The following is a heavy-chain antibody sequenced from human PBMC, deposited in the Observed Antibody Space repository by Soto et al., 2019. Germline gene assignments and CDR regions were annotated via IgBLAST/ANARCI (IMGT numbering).Heavy chain of an antibody. V-gene: IGHV4-59*01. Sequence: SETLSLTCTVSGGSISSYYWSWIRQPPGKGLEWIGYIYYSGSTNYNPSFKSRVTISVDTSKNQFSLKLSSVTAADTAVYYCARDRQGYYDSSGYSDLSYYYYGMDVWGQGTTVTVSS. D-gene: IGHD3-22*01. CDR1: GGSISSYY. CDR2: IYYSGST. CDR3: ARDRQGYYDSSGYSDLSYYYYGMDV. J-gene: IGHJ6*02.